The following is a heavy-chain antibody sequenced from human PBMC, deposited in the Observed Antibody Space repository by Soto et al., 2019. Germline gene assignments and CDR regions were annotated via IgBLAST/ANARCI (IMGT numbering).Heavy chain of an antibody. CDR3: AHYMIIGTRPRMYDY. D-gene: IGHD1-7*01. CDR2: IYWDGDE. Sequence: QITLKESGPTVVKPTQTLTLTCTFSGFSLSISGVAVGWIRQPPGKALEWLALIYWDGDERYSPSLKSRLTITKDTSIDQVFLTMTNMDPADTATYFCAHYMIIGTRPRMYDYWGQGFLLTVSS. V-gene: IGHV2-5*02. J-gene: IGHJ4*02. CDR1: GFSLSISGVA.